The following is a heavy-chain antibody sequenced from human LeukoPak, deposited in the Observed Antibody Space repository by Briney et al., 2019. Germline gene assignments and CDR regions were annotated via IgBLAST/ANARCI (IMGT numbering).Heavy chain of an antibody. CDR3: ARDREDSDAFDI. D-gene: IGHD2-15*01. CDR2: MNPNSGNT. V-gene: IGHV1-8*01. J-gene: IGHJ3*02. Sequence: ASVEVSCKASGYTFTSYDINWVRQATGQGLEWMGWMNPNSGNTGYAQKFQGRVTMTRNTSISTAYMELSSLRSEDTAVYYCARDREDSDAFDIWGQGTMVTVSS. CDR1: GYTFTSYD.